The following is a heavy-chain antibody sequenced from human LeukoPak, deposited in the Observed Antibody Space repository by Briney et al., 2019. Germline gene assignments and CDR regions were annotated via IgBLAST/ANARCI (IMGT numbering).Heavy chain of an antibody. CDR2: ISGSGGST. CDR3: AKDLPKAEASEYSSSSEYFDY. D-gene: IGHD6-6*01. J-gene: IGHJ4*02. CDR1: GFTFSSYA. V-gene: IGHV3-23*01. Sequence: GGSLRLSCAASGFTFSSYAMSWVRQAPGKGLEWVSAISGSGGSTYYADSVKGRFTISRDNSKNTLYLQMNSLRAEDTAVYYCAKDLPKAEASEYSSSSEYFDYWGQGTLVTVSS.